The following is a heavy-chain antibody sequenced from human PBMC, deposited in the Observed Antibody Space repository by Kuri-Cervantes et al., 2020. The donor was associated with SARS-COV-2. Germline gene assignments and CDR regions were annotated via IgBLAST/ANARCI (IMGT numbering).Heavy chain of an antibody. J-gene: IGHJ5*02. CDR3: ARPHCSSTSCYKGSIGWFDP. V-gene: IGHV4-34*01. CDR2: INHSGST. CDR1: GGSFSGYS. D-gene: IGHD2-2*01. Sequence: GSLRLSCAVYGGSFSGYSLTWIRQPPGKGLEWIGEINHSGSTNYNPSLKSRVTISVDTSKNQFSLKLNSVTAADTAVYYCARPHCSSTSCYKGSIGWFDPWGQGTLVTVSS.